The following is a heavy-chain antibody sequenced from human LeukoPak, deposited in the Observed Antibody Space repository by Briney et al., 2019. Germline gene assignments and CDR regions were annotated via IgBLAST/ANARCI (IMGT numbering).Heavy chain of an antibody. CDR2: IYYSGST. CDR1: GGSISSSSYY. V-gene: IGHV4-39*07. CDR3: ALTTVTKRYYYYYMDV. J-gene: IGHJ6*03. Sequence: PSETLSLTCTVSGGSISSSSYYWGWIRQPPGKGLEWIGSIYYSGSTYYNPSLKSRVTISVDTSKNQFSLKLSSVTAADTAVYYCALTTVTKRYYYYYMDVWGKGTTVTVSS. D-gene: IGHD4-17*01.